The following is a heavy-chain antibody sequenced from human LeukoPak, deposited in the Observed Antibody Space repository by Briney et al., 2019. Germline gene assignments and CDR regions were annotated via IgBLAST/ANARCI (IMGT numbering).Heavy chain of an antibody. CDR2: ISSTGSTI. CDR1: GFTFSSYE. J-gene: IGHJ4*02. V-gene: IGHV3-48*03. D-gene: IGHD6-13*01. Sequence: GGSLRPSCGASGFTFSSYEMNWVRQAPGKGLEWVSYISSTGSTIYYADSVKGRFTISRDNAKNSLYLQMNSLRAEDTAVYYCARDRGYSSSWRLYFDYWGQGTLVTVSS. CDR3: ARDRGYSSSWRLYFDY.